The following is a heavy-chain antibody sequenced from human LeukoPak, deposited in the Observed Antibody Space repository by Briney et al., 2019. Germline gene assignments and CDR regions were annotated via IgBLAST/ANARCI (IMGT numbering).Heavy chain of an antibody. CDR3: AKSDIVLMVYAGSA. Sequence: PVGSLRLSCAASRFTFSGYSMSWVREAPWKGLGWVSRISGSGGRQYSADSVKGRFTISRDTSKNTLYLQMNSLRAEDTAVYYCAKSDIVLMVYAGSAWGQGTLVTVSS. CDR2: ISGSGGRQ. CDR1: RFTFSGYS. V-gene: IGHV3-23*01. D-gene: IGHD2-8*01. J-gene: IGHJ5*02.